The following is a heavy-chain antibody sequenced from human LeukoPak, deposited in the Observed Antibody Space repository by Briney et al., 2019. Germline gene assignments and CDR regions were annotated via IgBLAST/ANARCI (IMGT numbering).Heavy chain of an antibody. Sequence: PGGSLRLSCSASGFTFSTFPMHWVRQAPGKGLEYFSAISRNGDTTYYADPVKGRFTISRDNSKNTLYLQMSSLRPEDTAVYYCVKALTDDAFDIWGQGTMVTVSS. CDR3: VKALTDDAFDI. V-gene: IGHV3-64D*06. J-gene: IGHJ3*02. CDR1: GFTFSTFP. CDR2: ISRNGDTT.